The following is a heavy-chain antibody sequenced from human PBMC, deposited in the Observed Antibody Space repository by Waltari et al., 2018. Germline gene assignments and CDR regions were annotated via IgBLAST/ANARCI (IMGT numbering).Heavy chain of an antibody. V-gene: IGHV3-73*02. Sequence: EVQLVESGGGLVKPGGSLKRSCAASGFTFIGSAMHWVRQASGQGLEWVGRIRSKANSYATAYAASVKGRFTISRDDSKNTAYLQMNSLKTEDTAVYYCTSRVVVPAATPYYMDVWGKGTTVTISS. CDR3: TSRVVVPAATPYYMDV. CDR1: GFTFIGSA. J-gene: IGHJ6*03. CDR2: IRSKANSYAT. D-gene: IGHD2-2*01.